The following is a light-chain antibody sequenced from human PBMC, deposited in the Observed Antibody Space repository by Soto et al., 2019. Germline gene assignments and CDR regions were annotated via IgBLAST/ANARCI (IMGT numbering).Light chain of an antibody. CDR2: DVN. V-gene: IGLV2-14*01. CDR3: SSYTSSITYV. J-gene: IGLJ1*01. Sequence: HSVLTQPASVSGFPGQSITISCTGASSDVGGYNYVSWYQQRPDEAPKLMIYDVNNRPSGVSNRFSGSKSGNTASLTISGLQAEDEADYYCSSYTSSITYVFGTGTKVTVL. CDR1: SSDVGGYNY.